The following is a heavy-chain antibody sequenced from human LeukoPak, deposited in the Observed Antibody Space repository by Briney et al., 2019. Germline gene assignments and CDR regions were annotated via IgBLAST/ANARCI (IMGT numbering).Heavy chain of an antibody. Sequence: GGSLRLSCAASGLTFHNTWMHWIRQAPGEGLVWVSRIINDGITTTYADSVKGRFTISRDNAKKTLYLQMNSLRADDTAAYYCAADGEYAFLVWGQGIMVTVSS. CDR1: GLTFHNTW. D-gene: IGHD2/OR15-2a*01. CDR2: IINDGITT. CDR3: AADGEYAFLV. J-gene: IGHJ3*01. V-gene: IGHV3-74*01.